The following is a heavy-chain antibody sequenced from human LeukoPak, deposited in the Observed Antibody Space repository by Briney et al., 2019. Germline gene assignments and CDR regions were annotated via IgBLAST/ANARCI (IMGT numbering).Heavy chain of an antibody. J-gene: IGHJ4*02. Sequence: PSETLSLTCTVPGGSISSGSYYWSWIRQPAGKGLEWIGRIYTSGSTNYNPSLKSRVTISVDTSKNQFSLKLSSVTAADTAVYYCARSQYYDFWSGYYTPFDYWGQGTLVTVSS. V-gene: IGHV4-61*02. D-gene: IGHD3-3*01. CDR3: ARSQYYDFWSGYYTPFDY. CDR1: GGSISSGSYY. CDR2: IYTSGST.